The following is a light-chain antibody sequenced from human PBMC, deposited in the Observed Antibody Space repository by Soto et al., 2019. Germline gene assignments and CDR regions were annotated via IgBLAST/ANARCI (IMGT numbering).Light chain of an antibody. CDR1: SSDVGSYNL. J-gene: IGLJ2*01. CDR2: EVS. Sequence: QSVLTQPASVSGSPGQSITISCTGTSSDVGSYNLVSWYQQHPGKAPQLLIYEVSKRPSGVSNRFSGSKSGNTASLTISGLQAEDEADYYCCSHAGGSTFVVFGGGTKLTVL. CDR3: CSHAGGSTFVV. V-gene: IGLV2-23*02.